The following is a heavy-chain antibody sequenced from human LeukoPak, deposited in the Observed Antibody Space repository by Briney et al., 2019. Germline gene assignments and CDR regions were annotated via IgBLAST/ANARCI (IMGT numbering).Heavy chain of an antibody. CDR2: IYPSDADT. V-gene: IGHV5-51*01. J-gene: IGHJ3*02. D-gene: IGHD3-10*01. CDR1: AYSFTTYW. CDR3: ARQRPGDDVFDI. Sequence: GESLKISCMVSAYSFTTYWIHWVRQMPGKGLEWMGGIYPSDADTRYSPSFQGQVTISADKSITTAYLQLSSLKASDTAMYYCARQRPGDDVFDIWGQGTKVTVSS.